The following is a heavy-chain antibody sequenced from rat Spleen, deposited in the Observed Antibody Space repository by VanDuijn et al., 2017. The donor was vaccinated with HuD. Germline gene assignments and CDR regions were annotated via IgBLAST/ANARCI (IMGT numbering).Heavy chain of an antibody. D-gene: IGHD4-3*01. CDR1: GFTFRNYD. J-gene: IGHJ3*01. CDR3: VRQDTSGYSNWFAY. V-gene: IGHV5S11*01. Sequence: EVQLVESGGDLVQPGRSLKLSCAASGFTFRNYDMAWVRQAPTKGLEWFASISPSGGATYYRDSVKGRFTVSSDNAKSTQYLQMDSLRSEETATYYCVRQDTSGYSNWFAYWGQGTLVTVSS. CDR2: ISPSGGAT.